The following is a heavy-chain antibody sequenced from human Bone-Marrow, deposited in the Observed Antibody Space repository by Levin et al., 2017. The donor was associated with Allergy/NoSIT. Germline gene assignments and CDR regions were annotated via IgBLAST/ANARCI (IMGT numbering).Heavy chain of an antibody. D-gene: IGHD4-17*01. CDR3: VREASGDYYFDH. CDR1: GFAFSTFS. CDR2: IRSSGTYT. Sequence: GGSLRLSCAASGFAFSTFSMNWVRQAPGKGLEWVSCIRSSGTYTYYIDSVKGRFTISRDNANNLLYLQMNSLRADDTAIYYCVREASGDYYFDHWGRGSLVTVSS. J-gene: IGHJ4*02. V-gene: IGHV3-21*01.